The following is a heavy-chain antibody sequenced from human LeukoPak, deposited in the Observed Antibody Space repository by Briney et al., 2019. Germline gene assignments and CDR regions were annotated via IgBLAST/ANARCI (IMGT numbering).Heavy chain of an antibody. D-gene: IGHD1-26*01. CDR2: ITGSGGST. J-gene: IGHJ4*02. V-gene: IGHV3-23*01. CDR3: ARERIVGAEDYFDY. CDR1: GFTLINDA. Sequence: TGGSLRLSCADSGFTLINDAMSCVRQAPGKGLEWVSGITGSGGSTNYADSVKGRFTISRDNAKNSLYLQMNSLRAEDTAVYYCARERIVGAEDYFDYWGQGTLVTVSS.